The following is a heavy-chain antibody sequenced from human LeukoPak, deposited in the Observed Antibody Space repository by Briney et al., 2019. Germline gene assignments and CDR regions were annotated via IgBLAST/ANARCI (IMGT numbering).Heavy chain of an antibody. CDR2: IYYSGST. Sequence: PSETLSLTCTVSGGSISSYYWSWIRQPPGKGLEWIGYIYYSGSTNYNPSLKSRVTISVDTSKNQFSLKLSSVTAADTAVYYCARINSGHYSLDSWGQGTLVTVSS. CDR1: GGSISSYY. D-gene: IGHD3-22*01. V-gene: IGHV4-59*01. J-gene: IGHJ4*02. CDR3: ARINSGHYSLDS.